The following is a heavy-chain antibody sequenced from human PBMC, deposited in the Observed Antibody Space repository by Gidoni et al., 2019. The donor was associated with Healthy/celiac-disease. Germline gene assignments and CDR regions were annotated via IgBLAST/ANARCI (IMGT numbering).Heavy chain of an antibody. CDR1: GFTFSSYW. J-gene: IGHJ4*02. D-gene: IGHD3-3*01. V-gene: IGHV3-74*01. CDR3: ARVGGGLEGPFDY. CDR2: INSDGSST. Sequence: EVQLVESGGGLVQPGGSLRLSCAASGFTFSSYWMHGVRQAPGKGLVWVARINSDGSSTSYADSVKGRFTISRDNAKNTLYLQMNSLRAEDTAVYYCARVGGGLEGPFDYWGQGTLVTVSS.